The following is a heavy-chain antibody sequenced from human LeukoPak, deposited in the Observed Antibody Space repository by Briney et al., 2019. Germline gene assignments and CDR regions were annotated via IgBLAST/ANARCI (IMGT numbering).Heavy chain of an antibody. D-gene: IGHD4-17*01. J-gene: IGHJ4*02. CDR3: ARDDYGDQGYFDY. CDR1: GGSISSYY. Sequence: SETLSLPCTVSGGSISSYYWSWIRQPPGKGLEWIGYIYYSGSTNYNPSLKSRVTISVDTSKNQFSLKLSSVTAADTAVYYCARDDYGDQGYFDYWGQGTLVTVSS. CDR2: IYYSGST. V-gene: IGHV4-59*01.